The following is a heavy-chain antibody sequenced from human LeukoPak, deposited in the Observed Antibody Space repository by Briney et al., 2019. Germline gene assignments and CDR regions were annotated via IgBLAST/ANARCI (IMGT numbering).Heavy chain of an antibody. CDR2: IYYSGST. V-gene: IGHV4-30-4*08. Sequence: SWVRQPPGKGLEWIGYIYYSGSTYYNPSLKSRVTISVDTSKNQFSLKLSSVTAADTAVYYCARGNYYNSSGPDTSTFDYWGQEPWPPSPQ. J-gene: IGHJ4*01. CDR3: ARGNYYNSSGPDTSTFDY. D-gene: IGHD3-22*01.